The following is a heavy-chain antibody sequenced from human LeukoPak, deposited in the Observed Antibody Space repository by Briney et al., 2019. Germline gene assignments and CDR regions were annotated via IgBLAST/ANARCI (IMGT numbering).Heavy chain of an antibody. J-gene: IGHJ4*02. D-gene: IGHD6-13*01. CDR2: INHSGST. CDR1: GGSFSGYY. CDR3: AREVTEQLVRFDY. Sequence: PSETLSPTCAVYGGSFSGYYWSWIRQPPGEGLEWIGEINHSGSTNYNPSLKSRVTISVDTSKNQFSLKLSSVTAADTAVYYCAREVTEQLVRFDYWGQGTLVTVSS. V-gene: IGHV4-34*01.